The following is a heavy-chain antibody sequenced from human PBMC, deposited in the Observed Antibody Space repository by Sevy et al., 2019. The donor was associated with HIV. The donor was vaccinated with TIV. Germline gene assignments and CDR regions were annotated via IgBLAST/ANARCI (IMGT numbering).Heavy chain of an antibody. CDR2: IYSDGRT. J-gene: IGHJ6*02. D-gene: IGHD3-22*01. V-gene: IGHV3-NL1*01. CDR1: GFTFNSYG. CDR3: ARDRYYDASGYYYYYYGMDV. Sequence: GGSLRLSCVASGFTFNSYGMHWVRQAPGKGLELVSVIYSDGRTYYPDSVKGRFSISRDNSKNTLYLHMKSLRPEDTAVYYCARDRYYDASGYYYYYYGMDVWGQGTTVTVSS.